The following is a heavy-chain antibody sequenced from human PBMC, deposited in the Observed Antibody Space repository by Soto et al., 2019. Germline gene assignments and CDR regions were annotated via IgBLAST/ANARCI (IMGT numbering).Heavy chain of an antibody. Sequence: VGSLRLSCAASGFAFSTNAMNWVRQAPGKGLEWVSTISYSAANTYYADSAKGRLTISRDNSKNTLYLQMSSLRAEDTAVYYCARALPIVYWCPATLVTLSS. J-gene: IGHJ4*02. D-gene: IGHD1-26*01. CDR3: ARALPIVY. V-gene: IGHV3-23*01. CDR2: ISYSAANT. CDR1: GFAFSTNA.